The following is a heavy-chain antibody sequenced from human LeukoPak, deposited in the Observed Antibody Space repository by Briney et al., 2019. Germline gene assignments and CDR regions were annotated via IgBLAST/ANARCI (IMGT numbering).Heavy chain of an antibody. D-gene: IGHD1-1*01. CDR2: TYYRSKWYN. CDR3: ARDDKRKLDAFDI. V-gene: IGHV6-1*01. Sequence: SQTLSLTFAISGDSVSTNSAAWNWLRQSPSRGLEWLGRTYYRSKWYNDFAVSVKSRITINPDTSKNQFSLQLNSVTPEDTAVYYCARDDKRKLDAFDIWGQGTMVTVSS. CDR1: GDSVSTNSAA. J-gene: IGHJ3*02.